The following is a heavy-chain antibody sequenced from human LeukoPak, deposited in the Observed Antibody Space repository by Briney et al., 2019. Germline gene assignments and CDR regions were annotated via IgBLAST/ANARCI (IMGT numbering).Heavy chain of an antibody. V-gene: IGHV6-1*01. J-gene: IGHJ1*01. Sequence: SQTLSLTCAISGDSVSSNSAAWNWIRQSPSGGLEWLGRTYYRSKWYNDYAVSVKSRITINPVTSKNQFSLQLNTVTPEDTAVYYCARGYTSSSVGYFQHWGQGTLVTVSS. CDR2: TYYRSKWYN. CDR1: GDSVSSNSAA. D-gene: IGHD6-6*01. CDR3: ARGYTSSSVGYFQH.